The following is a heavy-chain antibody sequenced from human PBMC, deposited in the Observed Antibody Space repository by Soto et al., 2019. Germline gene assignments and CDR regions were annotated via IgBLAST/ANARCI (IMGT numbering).Heavy chain of an antibody. Sequence: ASVKVSCKASGYTFTGYYMHWVRQAPGQGLEWMGWINPNSGGTNYAQKFQGWVTMTRDTSISTAYMELSRLRSDDTAVYYCARGGRLSTIFGVVHPGGMDVWGQGTTVTVSS. CDR2: INPNSGGT. CDR3: ARGGRLSTIFGVVHPGGMDV. D-gene: IGHD3-3*01. CDR1: GYTFTGYY. V-gene: IGHV1-2*04. J-gene: IGHJ6*02.